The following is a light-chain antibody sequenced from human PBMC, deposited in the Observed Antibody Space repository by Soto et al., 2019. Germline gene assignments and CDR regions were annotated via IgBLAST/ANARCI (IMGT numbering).Light chain of an antibody. CDR3: QQYNKWPLT. CDR1: ESISSN. CDR2: AAS. Sequence: EIVLTQSPGTLSLSPWERATLSCRASESISSNLAWYQQKPGQAPRLLIYAASTRATGIPARFSGSGSGTEFTLTISSLQSEDFTVYYCQQYNKWPLTFGQGTKVDIK. V-gene: IGKV3-15*01. J-gene: IGKJ1*01.